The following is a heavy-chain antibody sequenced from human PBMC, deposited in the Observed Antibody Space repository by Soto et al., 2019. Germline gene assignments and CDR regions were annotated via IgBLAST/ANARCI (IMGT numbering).Heavy chain of an antibody. J-gene: IGHJ4*02. CDR2: ISYDGSKK. CDR1: GFTFSSHG. CDR3: ATLFVVSSGPFDY. Sequence: GGSLRLSCAASGFTFSSHGMNWVRQAPGKGLEWVAVISYDGSKKYYVDSVKGRFTISRDNSKNTLYLQMNSLRDEDTAVYYCATLFVVSSGPFDYWGQGTLVTVSS. D-gene: IGHD3-10*02. V-gene: IGHV3-30*03.